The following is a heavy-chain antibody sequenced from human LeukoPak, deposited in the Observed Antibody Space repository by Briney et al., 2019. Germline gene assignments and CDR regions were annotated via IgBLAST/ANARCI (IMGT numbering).Heavy chain of an antibody. CDR3: AREQWLVIGFDY. CDR2: ISSSSSYI. V-gene: IGHV3-21*01. D-gene: IGHD6-19*01. CDR1: GFTFSTYS. Sequence: PGGSLRLSCAASGFTFSTYSMNWVRQAPGKGLEWVSSISSSSSYIYYADSVKGRFTISRDNAKNSLYLQMNRLRAEDTAVYYCAREQWLVIGFDYWGQGTLVTVSS. J-gene: IGHJ4*02.